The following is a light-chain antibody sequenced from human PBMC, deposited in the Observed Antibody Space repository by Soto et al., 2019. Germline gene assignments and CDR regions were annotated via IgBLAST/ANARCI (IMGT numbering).Light chain of an antibody. CDR1: QSISTY. CDR3: LQSYSTPRA. Sequence: DIQMTQSPSSLSASVGDSVTITCRASQSISTYLNWYQQMPGKAPNLLIYAASSLQRGGPSRFSGSGSRTAFTLPINILQPEDFATYYCLQSYSTPRAFGGGTKVDI. J-gene: IGKJ4*01. CDR2: AAS. V-gene: IGKV1-39*01.